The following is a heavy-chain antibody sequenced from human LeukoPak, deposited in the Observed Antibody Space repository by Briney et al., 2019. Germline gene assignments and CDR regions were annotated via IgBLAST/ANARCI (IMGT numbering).Heavy chain of an antibody. D-gene: IGHD6-13*01. CDR2: ISSSGSTI. J-gene: IGHJ4*02. CDR3: ASGAAAGRLHY. CDR1: GFTFSSYE. V-gene: IGHV3-48*03. Sequence: GPLRLSCAASGFTFSSYEMNWVRQDPGKGLEWVSYISSSGSTIYYADSVKGRFTISRDNAKNSLYLQMNSLRAEDTAVYYCASGAAAGRLHYWGQGTLVTVSS.